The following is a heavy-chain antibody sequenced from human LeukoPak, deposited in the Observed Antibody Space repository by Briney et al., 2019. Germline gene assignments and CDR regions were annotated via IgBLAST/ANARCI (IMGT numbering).Heavy chain of an antibody. D-gene: IGHD3-22*01. V-gene: IGHV3-53*01. J-gene: IGHJ3*02. CDR3: ARDPRDSSGYYNSNPDAFDI. Sequence: GGSLRLSCAASGFTFSSHWMFWVRQAPGKGLEWVSVIYSGGSTYYADSVKGRFTISRDNSKNTLYLQMNSLRAEDTAVYYCARDPRDSSGYYNSNPDAFDIWGQGTMVTVSS. CDR1: GFTFSSHW. CDR2: IYSGGST.